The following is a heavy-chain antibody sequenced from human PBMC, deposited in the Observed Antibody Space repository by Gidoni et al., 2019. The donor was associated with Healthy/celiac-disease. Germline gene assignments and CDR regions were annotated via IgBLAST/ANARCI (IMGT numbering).Heavy chain of an antibody. Sequence: QVQLPQWGAGLLKPSETLSLTCAVYGGSFSGYYWSWIHQPPGKGLEWIGEINHSGSTNYNPSLKSRVTISVDTSKNQFSLKLSSVTAADTAVYYCARGRYSSSSGNHYYYYYYMDVWGKGTTVTVSS. CDR2: INHSGST. CDR3: ARGRYSSSSGNHYYYYYYMDV. V-gene: IGHV4-34*01. CDR1: GGSFSGYY. D-gene: IGHD6-6*01. J-gene: IGHJ6*03.